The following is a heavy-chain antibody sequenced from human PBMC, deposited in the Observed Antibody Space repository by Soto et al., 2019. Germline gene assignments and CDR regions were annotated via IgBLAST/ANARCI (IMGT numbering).Heavy chain of an antibody. J-gene: IGHJ6*02. CDR2: IYHRGSA. V-gene: IGHV4-39*01. D-gene: IGHD3-3*01. CDR3: ARDYYTFWFGYYVAPPSDFYYGMDV. Sequence: QLQLQESGPGLVKPSETLSLTCTVSGGSITSDNYFWGWIRQPPGMGLEWIGNIYHRGSANYNPSLKSRLTISVDTSKNQFSLRLSSVTAADTAVYYCARDYYTFWFGYYVAPPSDFYYGMDVWGQGTTVTVSS. CDR1: GGSITSDNYF.